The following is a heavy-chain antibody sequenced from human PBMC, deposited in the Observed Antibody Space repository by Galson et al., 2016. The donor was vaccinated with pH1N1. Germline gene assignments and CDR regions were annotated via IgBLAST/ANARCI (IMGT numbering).Heavy chain of an antibody. CDR1: RFTFSTYW. CDR3: AREIGGRDSY. V-gene: IGHV3-7*05. Sequence: SLRLSCAASRFTFSTYWMTWVRQAPGKGLEWVANIKQDGSQKYYVDSVTGRFTISRDNAKNTLYLQMNSLRAEDTAMYDCAREIGGRDSYWGQGTLVTVSS. D-gene: IGHD3-3*01. J-gene: IGHJ4*02. CDR2: IKQDGSQK.